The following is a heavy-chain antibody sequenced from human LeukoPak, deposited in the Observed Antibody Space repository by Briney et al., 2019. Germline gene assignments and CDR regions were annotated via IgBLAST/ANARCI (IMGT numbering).Heavy chain of an antibody. D-gene: IGHD6-13*01. CDR3: AREGPGTGKYLDY. J-gene: IGHJ4*02. V-gene: IGHV3-11*05. CDR1: GFTFSDYY. CDR2: ISSSSSYT. Sequence: GGSLRLSCAASGFTFSDYYMSWIRQAPGKGLEWVSYISSSSSYTNYADSVKGRFTISRDNAKNSLYLQMNSLRAEDTAVYYCAREGPGTGKYLDYWGQGTLVTVSS.